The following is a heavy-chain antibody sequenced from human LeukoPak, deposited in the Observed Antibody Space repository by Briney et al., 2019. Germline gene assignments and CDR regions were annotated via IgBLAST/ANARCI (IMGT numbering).Heavy chain of an antibody. CDR1: GFTFSSYE. CDR3: ARDDCSGGSCYSYYGMDV. CDR2: ISSTGSTI. J-gene: IGHJ6*04. Sequence: GGSLRLSCAASGFTFSSYEMNWVRQAPGKGLEWVSYISSTGSTIYYADSLKGRFTISRDNAKNSLYLQMNSLRAEDTAVYYCARDDCSGGSCYSYYGMDVWGKGTTVTVSS. D-gene: IGHD2-15*01. V-gene: IGHV3-48*03.